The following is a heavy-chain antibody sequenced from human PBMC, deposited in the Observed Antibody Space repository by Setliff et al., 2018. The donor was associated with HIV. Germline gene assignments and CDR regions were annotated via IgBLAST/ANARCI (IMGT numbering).Heavy chain of an antibody. D-gene: IGHD6-13*01. CDR3: ATAAARFQH. Sequence: ASVKVSCKASGNTFTKYYMHWVRQAPGQGLEWMGILNPSGSTVSAQKLQGRVTMTTDTSTSTAYMELRSLRSDDTAVYYCATAAARFQHWGQGTLVTVSS. J-gene: IGHJ1*01. V-gene: IGHV1-46*01. CDR1: GNTFTKYY. CDR2: LNPSGST.